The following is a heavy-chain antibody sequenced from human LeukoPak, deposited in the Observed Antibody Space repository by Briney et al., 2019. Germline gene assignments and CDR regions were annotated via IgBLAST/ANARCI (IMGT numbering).Heavy chain of an antibody. CDR1: GFTFRSYA. CDR3: AKLSWFGELRENDC. Sequence: PGGSLRLSCAATGFTFRSYAMNWVRQAPGKGLEWVAGTSFDGTNKYYADSVKGRFTISRDRSKNTLYLQMDSLRAEDTAVFYCAKLSWFGELRENDCWGQGTLVTVSS. CDR2: TSFDGTNK. D-gene: IGHD3-10*01. V-gene: IGHV3-30-3*02. J-gene: IGHJ4*02.